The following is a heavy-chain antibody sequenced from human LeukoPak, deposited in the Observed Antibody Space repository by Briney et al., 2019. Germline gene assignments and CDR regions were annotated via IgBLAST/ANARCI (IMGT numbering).Heavy chain of an antibody. CDR1: GGSISSGSYY. CDR2: IYTSGST. D-gene: IGHD3-10*01. V-gene: IGHV4-61*02. CDR3: AREGLWFGEPDVY. Sequence: SETLSLTCTVSGGSISSGSYYWSWIRQPAGKGLEWIGRIYTSGSTNYNPSLNSRVTISVDTSKNQFSLKQSSVTAADTAVYYCAREGLWFGEPDVYWGQGTLVTVSS. J-gene: IGHJ4*02.